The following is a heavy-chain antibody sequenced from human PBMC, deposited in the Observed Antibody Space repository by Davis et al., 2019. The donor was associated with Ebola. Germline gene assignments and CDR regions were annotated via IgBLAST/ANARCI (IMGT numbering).Heavy chain of an antibody. J-gene: IGHJ4*02. Sequence: PGGSLRLSCAASGFTFRSDWMHWVRQAPGKGRVWVSRINSDGSATSYAESVKGRFTVSRDNAKNTLYLQMNSLRAEDTAVYFCARDRAYSQDYWGQGTLVTVSS. CDR1: GFTFRSDW. CDR2: INSDGSAT. CDR3: ARDRAYSQDY. V-gene: IGHV3-74*01. D-gene: IGHD4-11*01.